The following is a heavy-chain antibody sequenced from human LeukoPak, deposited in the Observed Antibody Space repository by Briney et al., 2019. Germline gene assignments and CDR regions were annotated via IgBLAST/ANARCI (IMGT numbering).Heavy chain of an antibody. CDR3: ARRGIAVAGTGVDY. CDR1: GFTFDDYG. Sequence: GSLRLSCAASGFTFDDYGMSWVRQPPGKGLEWVSGINWNGGSTGYADSVKGRFTISRDNAKNSLYLQMNSLRAEDTALYYCARRGIAVAGTGVDYWGQGILVTVSS. D-gene: IGHD6-19*01. CDR2: INWNGGST. V-gene: IGHV3-20*04. J-gene: IGHJ4*02.